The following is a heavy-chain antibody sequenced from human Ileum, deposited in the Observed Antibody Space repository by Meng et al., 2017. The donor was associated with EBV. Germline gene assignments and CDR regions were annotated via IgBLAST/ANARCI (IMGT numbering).Heavy chain of an antibody. CDR1: GDSISSNNW. Sequence: VPVEGRGPGLVKPSGTLSLTCAVSGDSISSNNWWSWVRQPPGKGLEWIGEIYHSGSTNYNPSFKSRVTMSVDKSKNQISLNLSSVTAADTAVYYCASGRDYAWHSWGRGTLVTVSS. CDR3: ASGRDYAWHS. D-gene: IGHD4-17*01. J-gene: IGHJ4*02. V-gene: IGHV4-4*02. CDR2: IYHSGST.